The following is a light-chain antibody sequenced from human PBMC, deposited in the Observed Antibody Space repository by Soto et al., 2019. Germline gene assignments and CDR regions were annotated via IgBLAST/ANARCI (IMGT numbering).Light chain of an antibody. CDR3: QQLNSYPAT. CDR1: QGISSS. Sequence: DIQLTQSPSFLSASVGDRVTITCRASQGISSSLAWYQQKPGKAPKLLIYAASTLQSGVPSRFRGSGSGTEFTLTISSLQPEDFATYYCQQLNSYPATFGPGTKVDIK. CDR2: AAS. J-gene: IGKJ3*01. V-gene: IGKV1-9*01.